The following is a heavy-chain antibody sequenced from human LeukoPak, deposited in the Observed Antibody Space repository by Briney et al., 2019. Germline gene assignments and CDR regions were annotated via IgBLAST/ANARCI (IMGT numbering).Heavy chain of an antibody. D-gene: IGHD2-2*01. CDR1: GGSISSSSYY. CDR3: ARYCSSTSCYDDY. CDR2: IYYSGST. Sequence: SETLSLTCTVSGGSISSSSYYWGWLRQPPGKGLEWIGSIYYSGSTYYNPSLKSRVTISVDTSKNQFSLKLSSVTAADTAVYYCARYCSSTSCYDDYWGQGTLVTVSS. J-gene: IGHJ4*02. V-gene: IGHV4-39*07.